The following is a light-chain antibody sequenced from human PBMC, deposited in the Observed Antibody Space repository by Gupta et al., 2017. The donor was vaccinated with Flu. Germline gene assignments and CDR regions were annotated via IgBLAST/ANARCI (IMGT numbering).Light chain of an antibody. J-gene: IGLJ3*02. Sequence: TFSDVGAYNYVSWDQQHPGKAPKLMISDVTKRPSGVPERFSGSKSGNTASLTISGLQAVDEADYYCCSYATTYTWVFGGGTKLTVL. V-gene: IGLV2-11*03. CDR2: DVT. CDR3: CSYATTYTWV. CDR1: FSDVGAYNY.